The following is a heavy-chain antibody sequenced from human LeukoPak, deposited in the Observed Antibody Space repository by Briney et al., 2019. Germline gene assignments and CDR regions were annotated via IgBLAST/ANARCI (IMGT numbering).Heavy chain of an antibody. D-gene: IGHD6-13*01. CDR2: IYHSGST. CDR1: GDSISNYY. Sequence: PSETLSLTCTVSGDSISNYYLSRIRQPPGKGLDWVGYIYHSGSTKYNPSLKSRVTISIDTSKHQFSLKLSSVTAADTAMYYCARGGDTSSWYAWFDPWGQGTLVTVSS. CDR3: ARGGDTSSWYAWFDP. J-gene: IGHJ5*02. V-gene: IGHV4-59*01.